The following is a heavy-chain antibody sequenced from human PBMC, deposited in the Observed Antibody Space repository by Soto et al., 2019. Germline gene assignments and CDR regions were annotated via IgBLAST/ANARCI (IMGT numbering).Heavy chain of an antibody. D-gene: IGHD6-13*01. CDR2: IKSKTDGGTT. V-gene: IGHV3-15*01. J-gene: IGHJ4*02. CDR3: TTGLGQQELAFDY. Sequence: EVQLVESAGGLVKPGGSLRLSCTASGFTFNNAWLSWVRQAPGKGLEWVGRIKSKTDGGTTDYAAPVKGRFTISRDDSENMLYLQMNSLKTEDTAVYYCTTGLGQQELAFDYWGQGTLLTVSS. CDR1: GFTFNNAW.